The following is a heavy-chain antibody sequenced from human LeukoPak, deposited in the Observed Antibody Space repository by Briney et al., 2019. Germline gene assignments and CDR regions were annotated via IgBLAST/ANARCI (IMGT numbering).Heavy chain of an antibody. CDR1: GITFRNYW. CDR3: VQGWRDN. Sequence: GGSLRLSCVASGITFRNYWMGWVRQAPGKGLEWVANINQDSREKNYVDSGKGRFTISRDNAKNSLYLQLNTLRPEDMAVYYCVQGWRDNWGEGTLVTVSS. D-gene: IGHD2-15*01. CDR2: INQDSREK. V-gene: IGHV3-7*01. J-gene: IGHJ4*02.